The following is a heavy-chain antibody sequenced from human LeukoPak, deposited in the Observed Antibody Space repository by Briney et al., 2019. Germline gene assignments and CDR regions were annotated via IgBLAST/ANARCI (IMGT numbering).Heavy chain of an antibody. CDR3: ARLRGYSYGPIDY. CDR1: GGSISTNGYY. Sequence: SGTLSLTCTVSGGSISTNGYYWGWIRQPPGKGLDWIGSIYHSGSAYYNPSLKSRVTISVDTSKNQLSLSLNSVTAADTAVYYCARLRGYSYGPIDYWGQGTLVTVSS. J-gene: IGHJ4*02. V-gene: IGHV4-39*01. D-gene: IGHD5-18*01. CDR2: IYHSGSA.